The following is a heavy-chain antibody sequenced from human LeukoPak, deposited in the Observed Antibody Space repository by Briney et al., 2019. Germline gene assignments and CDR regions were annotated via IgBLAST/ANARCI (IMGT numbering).Heavy chain of an antibody. CDR2: ITHSGST. CDR1: GGSFSNYY. J-gene: IGHJ4*02. V-gene: IGHV4-34*01. Sequence: PSETLSLTCAVYGGSFSNYYWSWIRQSPGKGLEWIGEITHSGSTNYNPSLKSRVTISVDTSKNQFSLKLSSVTAADTAVYYCARDKSQWLVRGYFDYWGQGTLVTVSS. D-gene: IGHD6-19*01. CDR3: ARDKSQWLVRGYFDY.